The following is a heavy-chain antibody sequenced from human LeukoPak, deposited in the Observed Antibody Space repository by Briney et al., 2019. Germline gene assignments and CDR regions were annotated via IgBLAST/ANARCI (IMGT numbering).Heavy chain of an antibody. D-gene: IGHD4-17*01. Sequence: PSETLSLTCAVYGGSFSGYLWSWIRQSPGKGLEWMGEINDSGSTNYNPSLESRVTMSVDTSKNHLFLKMTSVTAADTAVYYCARAPSVTTSTNFDSWGQGTLVTVSS. CDR3: ARAPSVTTSTNFDS. V-gene: IGHV4-34*01. CDR2: INDSGST. CDR1: GGSFSGYL. J-gene: IGHJ4*02.